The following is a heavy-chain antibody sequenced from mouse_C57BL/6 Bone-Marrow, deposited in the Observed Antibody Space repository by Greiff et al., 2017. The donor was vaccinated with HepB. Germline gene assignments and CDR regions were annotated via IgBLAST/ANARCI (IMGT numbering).Heavy chain of an antibody. Sequence: EVNVVESGGGLVKPGGSLKLSCAASGFTFSSYAMSWVRQTPEKRLEWVATISDGGSYTYYPDNVKGRFTISRDNAKNNLYLQMSHLKSEDTAMYYCARDRYYGSRGNFDYWGQGTTLTVSS. CDR1: GFTFSSYA. D-gene: IGHD1-1*01. CDR2: ISDGGSYT. V-gene: IGHV5-4*01. CDR3: ARDRYYGSRGNFDY. J-gene: IGHJ2*01.